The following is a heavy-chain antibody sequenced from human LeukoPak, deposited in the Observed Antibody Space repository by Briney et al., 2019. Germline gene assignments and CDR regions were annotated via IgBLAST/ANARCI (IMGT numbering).Heavy chain of an antibody. CDR2: IYHSGST. D-gene: IGHD2-15*01. CDR3: ARGNRYCSGGSCSPHPFDY. J-gene: IGHJ4*02. CDR1: GGSISSGGYS. V-gene: IGHV4-30-2*01. Sequence: TSETLSLTCTVSGGSISSGGYSWSWIRQPPGKGLEWIGYIYHSGSTYYNPSLKSRVTISVDRSKNQFSLKLSSVTAADTAVYYCARGNRYCSGGSCSPHPFDYWGQGTLVTVSS.